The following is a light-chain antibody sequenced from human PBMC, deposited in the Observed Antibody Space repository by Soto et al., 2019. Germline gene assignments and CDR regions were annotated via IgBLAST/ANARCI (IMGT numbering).Light chain of an antibody. J-gene: IGKJ2*01. CDR1: QSVSSY. CDR2: DAS. CDR3: QQRTNWPPLT. Sequence: EIVLTQSPATLSLSPGERTTLSCRASQSVSSYLACYQQNPGQAPSLLTYDASNKATGIPASLGGSGSGTDVTLPISSLEPEDFAGYYCQQRTNWPPLTFGPGTKLEIK. V-gene: IGKV3-11*01.